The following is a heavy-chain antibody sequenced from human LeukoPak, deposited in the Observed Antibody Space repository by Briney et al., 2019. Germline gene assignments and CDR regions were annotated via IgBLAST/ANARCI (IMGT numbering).Heavy chain of an antibody. CDR2: ISGSGGST. V-gene: IGHV3-23*01. J-gene: IGHJ4*02. Sequence: PGGSLRLSCAASGFTFSSYAMSWVRQAPGKGLEWVSAISGSGGSTYYADSVKGRFTISRDNSKNTLYLQMNSLRAEDTAVYYCAKDGEATEFSFYFDYWGQGTLVTVSS. D-gene: IGHD5-12*01. CDR1: GFTFSSYA. CDR3: AKDGEATEFSFYFDY.